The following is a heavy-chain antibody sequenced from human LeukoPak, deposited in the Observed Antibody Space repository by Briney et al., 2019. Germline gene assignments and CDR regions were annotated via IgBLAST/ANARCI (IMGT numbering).Heavy chain of an antibody. CDR3: ARHISVSYDAFDL. D-gene: IGHD6-19*01. J-gene: IGHJ3*01. Sequence: SQTLSLTCAISGDSVSSNSAVWNWIRQSPSRGLEWLGRTYYRSKWHNEYAESVKSRISINSDTSKNQFSLKLTSVTAADTAVYYCARHISVSYDAFDLWGRGTMVTVSS. V-gene: IGHV6-1*01. CDR1: GDSVSSNSAV. CDR2: TYYRSKWHN.